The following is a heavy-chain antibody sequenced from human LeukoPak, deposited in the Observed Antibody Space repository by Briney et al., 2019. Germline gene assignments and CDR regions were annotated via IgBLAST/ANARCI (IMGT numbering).Heavy chain of an antibody. CDR3: ASGASGGSWFPFDY. CDR1: GGTFSSYA. Sequence: SVKVSCKASGGTFSSYAISWVRQAPGQGLEWMGKIIPIFGTANYAQKFQGRVTITTDESTSTAYMELSSLRSEDTAVYYCASGASGGSWFPFDYWGQGTLVTVSS. CDR2: IIPIFGTA. V-gene: IGHV1-69*05. D-gene: IGHD6-13*01. J-gene: IGHJ4*02.